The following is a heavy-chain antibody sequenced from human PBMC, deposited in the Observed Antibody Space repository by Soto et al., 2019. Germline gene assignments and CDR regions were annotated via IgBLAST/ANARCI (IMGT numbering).Heavy chain of an antibody. CDR3: TREGGDYGPLHYYYGMDV. Sequence: GESLKISCKGSGYTFNTYWIGWVRQMPGKGLEWMGIIYPGDSDVRYSPSFQGQVTLSVDKSISTAYLQWNSLKASDTAMYYCTREGGDYGPLHYYYGMDVWGQGTTVTVSS. V-gene: IGHV5-51*01. D-gene: IGHD4-17*01. CDR1: GYTFNTYW. J-gene: IGHJ6*02. CDR2: IYPGDSDV.